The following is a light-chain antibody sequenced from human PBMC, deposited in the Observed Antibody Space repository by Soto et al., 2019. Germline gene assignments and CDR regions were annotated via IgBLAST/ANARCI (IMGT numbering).Light chain of an antibody. CDR1: QSIGSD. J-gene: IGKJ2*01. CDR3: QQYSFWYT. CDR2: DAS. Sequence: EIVMTQSPATLSVSPGERATLSCRASQSIGSDLAWYQQKYGQPPRVLTYDASTRATGVPARFSGSGSGTEFALTISSLQSEDLAVYYCQQYSFWYTFGQGTKLEIK. V-gene: IGKV3-15*01.